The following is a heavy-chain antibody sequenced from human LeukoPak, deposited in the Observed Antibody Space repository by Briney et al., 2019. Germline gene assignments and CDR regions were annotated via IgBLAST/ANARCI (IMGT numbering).Heavy chain of an antibody. V-gene: IGHV3-7*01. Sequence: GGSLRLSCAASGFTFSSYWMSWVRQAPGKGLEWVANIKQDGSEKYYVDSVKGRFTISRDNAKNSLYLQMNSLRAEDTAVYYCARVRITGTFDWFDPWGQGTLVAVSS. CDR2: IKQDGSEK. CDR3: ARVRITGTFDWFDP. D-gene: IGHD1-20*01. J-gene: IGHJ5*02. CDR1: GFTFSSYW.